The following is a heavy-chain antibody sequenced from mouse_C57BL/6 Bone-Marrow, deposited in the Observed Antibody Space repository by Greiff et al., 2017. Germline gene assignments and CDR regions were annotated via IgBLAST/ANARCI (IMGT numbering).Heavy chain of an antibody. CDR2: IDPSSGGT. D-gene: IGHD1-1*01. Sequence: QVQLQQPGAELVKPGASVKLSCKASGYTFTSYWMPWVKQRPGRGLEWIGRIDPSSGGTKYNEKCTSKATLTGVKPSSTAYRQLSSLTSEDSAVYDCARCSSYDLYSVDYWGTGTSVTGSS. V-gene: IGHV1-72*01. J-gene: IGHJ4*01. CDR3: ARCSSYDLYSVDY. CDR1: GYTFTSYW.